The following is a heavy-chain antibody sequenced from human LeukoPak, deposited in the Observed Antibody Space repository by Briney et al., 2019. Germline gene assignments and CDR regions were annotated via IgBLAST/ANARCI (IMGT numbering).Heavy chain of an antibody. J-gene: IGHJ4*02. CDR3: ARQRYSGGYYFDS. CDR1: GGSITNYY. D-gene: IGHD1-26*01. Sequence: SETPSLTCTVSGGSITNYYWSWIRQPLGKGLEWIGYIYYSGSTNYNPSLKSRVTISVDTSENQFSLRLTSVTAADTAVYYCARQRYSGGYYFDSWGQGSLATVSS. CDR2: IYYSGST. V-gene: IGHV4-59*08.